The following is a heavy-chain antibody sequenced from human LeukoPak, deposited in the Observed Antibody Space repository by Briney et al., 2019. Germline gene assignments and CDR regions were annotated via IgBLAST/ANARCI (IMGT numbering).Heavy chain of an antibody. CDR2: INGNSGAT. J-gene: IGHJ4*02. D-gene: IGHD3-16*02. V-gene: IGHV1-2*02. Sequence: EASVKVSCKASGFTFTGHYMHWVRQAPGQGLEWMGWINGNSGATNYARNFQDRVTLTRDTSISTVYMELSRLRSDDTAVYYCARVKGELGELSLDFDYWGQGTLVTVSS. CDR1: GFTFTGHY. CDR3: ARVKGELGELSLDFDY.